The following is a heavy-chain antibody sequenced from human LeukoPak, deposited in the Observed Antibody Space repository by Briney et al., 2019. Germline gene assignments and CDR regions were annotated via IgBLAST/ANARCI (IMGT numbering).Heavy chain of an antibody. V-gene: IGHV3-23*01. CDR1: GFTFNNYS. CDR3: ARKCHGSGNYYPDY. D-gene: IGHD3-10*01. CDR2: LSGSGATT. J-gene: IGHJ4*02. Sequence: GGSLRLSCAASGFTFNNYSMSWVRQAPGQGLEWVSALSGSGATTYYADSVKGRFTISRDNAKNSLYLLMNSLRDDDTAVYYCARKCHGSGNYYPDYWGQGTLVTVSS.